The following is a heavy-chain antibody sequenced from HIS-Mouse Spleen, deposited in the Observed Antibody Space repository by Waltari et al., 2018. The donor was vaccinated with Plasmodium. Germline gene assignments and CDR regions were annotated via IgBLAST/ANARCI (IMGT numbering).Heavy chain of an antibody. V-gene: IGHV4-31*03. Sequence: QVQLQESGPGLVKPSQTLSLTCTVSGGSISSGGYYWSWLRQHPGKGLEWIGYIYYSGSTYYNPSRKSRVTISVDTSKNQFSLKLSSVTAADTAVYYCARYGKLELRAFDIWGQGTMVTVSS. J-gene: IGHJ3*02. CDR3: ARYGKLELRAFDI. CDR1: GGSISSGGYY. CDR2: IYYSGST. D-gene: IGHD1-7*01.